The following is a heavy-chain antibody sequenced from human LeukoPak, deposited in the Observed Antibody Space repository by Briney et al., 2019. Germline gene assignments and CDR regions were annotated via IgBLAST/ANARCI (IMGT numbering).Heavy chain of an antibody. CDR3: ARVWFGEFFDY. J-gene: IGHJ4*02. D-gene: IGHD3-10*01. Sequence: ASVKVSCKASGYTFTSYGISWVRQAPGQGLEWMGWINPNSGDTNYAQKFQGRVTMTRDTSISTAYMELSRLRSDDTAVYYCARVWFGEFFDYWGQGTLVTVSS. CDR2: INPNSGDT. CDR1: GYTFTSYG. V-gene: IGHV1-2*02.